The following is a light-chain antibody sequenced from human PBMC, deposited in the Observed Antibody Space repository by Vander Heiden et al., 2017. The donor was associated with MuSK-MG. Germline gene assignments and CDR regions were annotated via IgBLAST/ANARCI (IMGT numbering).Light chain of an antibody. CDR2: AAS. V-gene: IGKV1-39*01. CDR3: QQSDDTRLT. J-gene: IGKJ4*01. CDR1: QSIIRY. Sequence: DIQMTQSPSSLSASVGDRVTITCRASQSIIRYLNWYQQRPGKAPKLLIYAASSLQSGVPSRFSGSASGTDFTLTISMLHPEDFAIYYCQQSDDTRLTFGGGTKVEIE.